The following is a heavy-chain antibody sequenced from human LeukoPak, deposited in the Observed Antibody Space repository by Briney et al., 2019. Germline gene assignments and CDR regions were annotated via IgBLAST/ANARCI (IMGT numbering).Heavy chain of an antibody. J-gene: IGHJ4*02. V-gene: IGHV3-7*01. CDR1: GFTFSSYW. CDR2: IKQDGSEI. Sequence: GGSLRLSCAASGFTFSSYWMSWGRQAPGKGLEWVANIKQDGSEIYYVDSVKGRFTIPRDNAKNSLYLQMNSLRAEDTAVYYCARDLSADSSGWDRHFDYWGQGTLVTVSS. CDR3: ARDLSADSSGWDRHFDY. D-gene: IGHD6-19*01.